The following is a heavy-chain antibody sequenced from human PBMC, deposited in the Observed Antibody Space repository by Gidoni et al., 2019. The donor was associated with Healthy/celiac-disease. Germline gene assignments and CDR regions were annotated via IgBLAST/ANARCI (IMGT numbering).Heavy chain of an antibody. CDR2: IIPILGIA. Sequence: QVQLVQSGAAVKKPGSPVKVSCKSSGGTFSSYTISWVRQAPGQGLEWMGRIIPILGIANYAQKFQGRVTITADKSTSTAYMELSSLRSEDTAVYYCARDKYFDYWGQGTLVTVSS. CDR3: ARDKYFDY. CDR1: GGTFSSYT. J-gene: IGHJ4*02. V-gene: IGHV1-69*08.